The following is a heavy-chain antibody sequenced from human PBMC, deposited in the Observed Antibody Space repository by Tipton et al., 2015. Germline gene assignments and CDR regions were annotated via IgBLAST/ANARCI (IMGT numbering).Heavy chain of an antibody. CDR2: IYYSGST. J-gene: IGHJ4*02. V-gene: IGHV4-59*12. CDR3: TRYVYGVIPSGVY. Sequence: TLSLTCTVSGGSISSFYWSWIRQPPGKGLEWIGDIYYSGSTNYNPSLKSRVTISVDASKSQFSLRLISVTAADTAIYYCTRYVYGVIPSGVYWGQGTLVTVSS. CDR1: GGSISSFY. D-gene: IGHD3-3*01.